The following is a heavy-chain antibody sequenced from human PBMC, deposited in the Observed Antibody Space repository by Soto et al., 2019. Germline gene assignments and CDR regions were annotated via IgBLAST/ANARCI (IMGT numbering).Heavy chain of an antibody. V-gene: IGHV4-34*01. CDR3: EGSNWLAP. CDR2: INHSGST. Sequence: SETLSLTCAVYGGSFSGYYWSWIRQPPGKGLEWIGEINHSGSTNYNPSTSTVYMELRSLRSEDTAIYYCARSSAGVFGIIIEGSNWLAPWGQGSLVTVAS. J-gene: IGHJ5*02. CDR1: GGSFSGYY. D-gene: IGHD3-16*02.